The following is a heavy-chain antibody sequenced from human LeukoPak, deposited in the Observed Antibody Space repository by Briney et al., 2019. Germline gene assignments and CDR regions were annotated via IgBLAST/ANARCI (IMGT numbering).Heavy chain of an antibody. J-gene: IGHJ3*01. D-gene: IGHD4/OR15-4a*01. CDR1: GFTFGDYY. Sequence: GESLKISCAASGFTFGDYYMTWIRQAPGKGLEWVSYISSSGTTIYYADSVKGRFTISRDNAKNSLYLQMDSLRAEETAVYFCARGVTMVVSSRAFDLWGQGTLVTVSS. CDR3: ARGVTMVVSSRAFDL. V-gene: IGHV3-11*04. CDR2: ISSSGTTI.